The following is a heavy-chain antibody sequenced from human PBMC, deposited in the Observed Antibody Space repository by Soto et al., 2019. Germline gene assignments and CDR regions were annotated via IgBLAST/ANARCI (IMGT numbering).Heavy chain of an antibody. D-gene: IGHD5-12*01. CDR3: LVSGYGHDAFDI. Sequence: SVKVSCKASGGTFSSYTISWVRQAPGQGLEWMGRIIPFLGIANYAQKFQGRVTITADKSTSTAYMELSSLRSEDTAVYYCLVSGYGHDAFDIWGQGTMVTVSS. CDR2: IIPFLGIA. V-gene: IGHV1-69*02. CDR1: GGTFSSYT. J-gene: IGHJ3*02.